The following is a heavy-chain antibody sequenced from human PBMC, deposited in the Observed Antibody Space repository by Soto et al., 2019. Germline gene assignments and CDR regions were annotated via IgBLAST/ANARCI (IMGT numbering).Heavy chain of an antibody. J-gene: IGHJ4*02. V-gene: IGHV4-31*03. CDR1: GGSISSGGYY. D-gene: IGHD3-10*01. Sequence: NPSETLSLTCTVSGGSISSGGYYWSWIRQHPGKGLEWIGYIYYSGSTYYNPSLKSRVTISVDTSKNQFSLKLSSVTAADTAVYYCARDHGSGPLDYWGQGTLVTVSS. CDR2: IYYSGST. CDR3: ARDHGSGPLDY.